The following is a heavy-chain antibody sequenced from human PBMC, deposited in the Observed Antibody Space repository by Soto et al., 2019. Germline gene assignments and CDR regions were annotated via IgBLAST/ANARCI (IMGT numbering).Heavy chain of an antibody. CDR3: ARGRIGTMVRSRSPRNWFDP. V-gene: IGHV4-30-4*01. D-gene: IGHD3-10*01. CDR2: IYYSGST. J-gene: IGHJ5*02. Sequence: SETLSLTCTVSGGSISSGDYYWSWIRQPPGKGLEWIGYIYYSGSTYYNPSLKSRVTISVDTSKNQFSLKLSSVTAADTAVYYCARGRIGTMVRSRSPRNWFDPWGQGTLVTVSS. CDR1: GGSISSGDYY.